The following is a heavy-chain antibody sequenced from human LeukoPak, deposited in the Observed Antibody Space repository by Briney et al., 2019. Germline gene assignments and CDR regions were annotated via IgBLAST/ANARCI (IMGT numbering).Heavy chain of an antibody. CDR3: ARVVPPTDYGSGSYFWDPYYFDY. CDR2: ISSGSTYI. CDR1: GFTFSNFI. Sequence: GGSLRLSCAASGFTFSNFIMNWVRQAPGKGLEWVSSISSGSTYIYYADSVKGRFTISRDNANNSLYLQMNSLRAEDTAVYYCARVVPPTDYGSGSYFWDPYYFDYWGQGTLVTVSS. V-gene: IGHV3-21*04. J-gene: IGHJ4*02. D-gene: IGHD3-10*01.